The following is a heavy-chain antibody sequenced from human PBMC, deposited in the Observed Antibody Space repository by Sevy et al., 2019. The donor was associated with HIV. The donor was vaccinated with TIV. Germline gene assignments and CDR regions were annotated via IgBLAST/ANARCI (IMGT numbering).Heavy chain of an antibody. CDR2: ISGSGGNT. J-gene: IGHJ3*01. Sequence: GGSLRLSCAASGFTFSSYAMSWVRHAPGKGLEWVSAISGSGGNTYYADSVKGRLIISRDRTNNTVYLQMKRLRAEDTALYYCAKDRYYFDSSGYYYHHDAFDVWGRGTMVTVSS. V-gene: IGHV3-23*01. CDR3: AKDRYYFDSSGYYYHHDAFDV. CDR1: GFTFSSYA. D-gene: IGHD3-22*01.